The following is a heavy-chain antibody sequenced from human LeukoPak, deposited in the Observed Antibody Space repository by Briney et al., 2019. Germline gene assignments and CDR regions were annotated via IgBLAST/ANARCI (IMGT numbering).Heavy chain of an antibody. CDR1: GFTFSSYG. CDR2: ISYDGSNK. Sequence: PGRSLRLSCAASGFTFSSYGMHWVRQAPGKGLEWVAVISYDGSNKYYADSVKGRFTISRHNSKNTLYLQMNSLRAEDTAVYYCAKDFRARGYFDWLFQHWGQGTLVTVSS. V-gene: IGHV3-30*18. D-gene: IGHD3-9*01. J-gene: IGHJ1*01. CDR3: AKDFRARGYFDWLFQH.